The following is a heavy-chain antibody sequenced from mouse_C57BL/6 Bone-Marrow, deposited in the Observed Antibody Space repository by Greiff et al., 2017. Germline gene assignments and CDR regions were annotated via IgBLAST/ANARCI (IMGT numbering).Heavy chain of an antibody. V-gene: IGHV1-42*01. J-gene: IGHJ4*01. Sequence: VQLQQSGPELVKPGASVKISCKASGYSFTGYYMNWVKQSPEKSLEWIGEINPSTGGTTYNKKFKVKATLTVDKSSSTAYMQLKSLTSEDSAVYYCARGGGDYYAMDYWGQGTSVTVSA. CDR2: INPSTGGT. CDR1: GYSFTGYY. D-gene: IGHD2-13*01. CDR3: ARGGGDYYAMDY.